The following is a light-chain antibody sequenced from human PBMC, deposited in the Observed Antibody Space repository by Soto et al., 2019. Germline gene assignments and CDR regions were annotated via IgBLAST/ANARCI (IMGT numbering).Light chain of an antibody. Sequence: IQMTQSPSTLSASVGDRVTITCRASQSISSWLAWYQQKPGKAPKLLIYKASTLKSGVPARFSGSGSGTEFTLTISSLQSEDFAVYYCQQHNVWPATFGQGTKVDIK. V-gene: IGKV1-5*03. CDR3: QQHNVWPAT. CDR1: QSISSW. J-gene: IGKJ1*01. CDR2: KAS.